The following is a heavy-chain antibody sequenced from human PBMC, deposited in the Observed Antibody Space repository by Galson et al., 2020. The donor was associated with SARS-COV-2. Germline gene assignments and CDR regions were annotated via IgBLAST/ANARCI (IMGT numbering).Heavy chain of an antibody. Sequence: QTPSLTCTISGGSISSHKWSWIRQHPGKGLGWSGHVYHSGNIDYKPPLTSRVTLSIETSKNQFSLKLRSVTATDTAVYYCARHCGDYGTLTNYFDSWGQGSLVIVSS. CDR2: VYHSGNI. V-gene: IGHV4-59*08. D-gene: IGHD4-17*01. J-gene: IGHJ4*02. CDR3: ARHCGDYGTLTNYFDS. CDR1: GGSISSHK.